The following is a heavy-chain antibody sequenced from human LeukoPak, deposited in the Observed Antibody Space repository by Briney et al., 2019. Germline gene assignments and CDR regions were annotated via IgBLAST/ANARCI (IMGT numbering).Heavy chain of an antibody. CDR2: INPNSGGT. J-gene: IGHJ5*02. CDR1: GYTFTGYY. V-gene: IGHV1-2*02. CDR3: ARSRILWFGELSPFDP. D-gene: IGHD3-10*01. Sequence: ASVKVSCKASGYTFTGYYMHWVRQAPGQGLEWMGWINPNSGGTNYAQKFQGRVTMTRDTSISTAYMELSSLRSEDTAVYYCARSRILWFGELSPFDPWGQGTLVTVSS.